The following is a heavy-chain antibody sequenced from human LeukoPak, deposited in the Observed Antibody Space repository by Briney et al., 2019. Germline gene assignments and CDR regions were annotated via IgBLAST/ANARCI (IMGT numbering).Heavy chain of an antibody. CDR3: ARVGYKAVAGTGTYYFDY. CDR2: ISAYNGNT. CDR1: GYTFTSYG. Sequence: GASVKVSCKASGYTFTSYGISWVRQAPGQGLEWMGRISAYNGNTNYAQKLQGRVTMTTDTSTSTAYMELRSLRSDDTAVYYCARVGYKAVAGTGTYYFDYWGQGILVTVSS. J-gene: IGHJ4*02. D-gene: IGHD6-19*01. V-gene: IGHV1-18*01.